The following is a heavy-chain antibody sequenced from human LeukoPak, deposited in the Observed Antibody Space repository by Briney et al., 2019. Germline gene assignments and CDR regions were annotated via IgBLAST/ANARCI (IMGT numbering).Heavy chain of an antibody. CDR3: ARDGGFCSGGFCYRLFNP. CDR2: ISDSSITM. D-gene: IGHD2-15*01. J-gene: IGHJ6*02. Sequence: PGGSLRLSCAASGFTFSSHNMVWVRQPPGKGLEWISYISDSSITMYYADSVKGRFTISRDNAKNSLYLQMNSLRAEDTAVYYCARDGGFCSGGFCYRLFNPWGQGTTVTVSS. CDR1: GFTFSSHN. V-gene: IGHV3-48*04.